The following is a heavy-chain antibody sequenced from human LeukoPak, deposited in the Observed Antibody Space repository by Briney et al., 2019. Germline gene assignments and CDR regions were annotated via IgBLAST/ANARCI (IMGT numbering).Heavy chain of an antibody. CDR3: AIIAAAGDYYYYYMDV. Sequence: GASVKVSCKASGYTFTSYDINWVRQATGRGLEWMGWMNPNSGNTGYAQKFQGRVTITRNTSISTAYMELSSLRSEDTAVYYCAIIAAAGDYYYYYMDVWGKGTTVTVS. V-gene: IGHV1-8*03. D-gene: IGHD6-13*01. CDR2: MNPNSGNT. J-gene: IGHJ6*03. CDR1: GYTFTSYD.